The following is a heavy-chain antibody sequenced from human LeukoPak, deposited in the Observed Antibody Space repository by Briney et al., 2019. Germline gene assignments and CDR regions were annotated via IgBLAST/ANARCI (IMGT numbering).Heavy chain of an antibody. CDR1: GYTFTSYD. J-gene: IGHJ6*02. CDR3: ARDRGSGYYLYDYYYGMDV. V-gene: IGHV1-8*01. D-gene: IGHD3-22*01. Sequence: ASVKVSCKASGYTFTSYDINWVRQATGQGLEWMGWMNPNSGNTGYAQKFQGRVTMTRNTSISTAYMELSRLRSDDTAVYYCARDRGSGYYLYDYYYGMDVWGQGTTVTVSS. CDR2: MNPNSGNT.